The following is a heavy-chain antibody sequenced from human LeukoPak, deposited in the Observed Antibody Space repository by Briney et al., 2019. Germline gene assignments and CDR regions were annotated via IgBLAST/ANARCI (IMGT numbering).Heavy chain of an antibody. CDR3: ATETNGRHYDY. J-gene: IGHJ4*02. V-gene: IGHV3-21*06. D-gene: IGHD1-14*01. CDR2: IGPTGSDR. Sequence: GGSLRLSCTASGLTFSTSGFNWIRQAPGKGLEWVASIGPTGSDRYHADSIKGRFTISRDNANNFLYLQMNSLRAEVTAVYYCATETNGRHYDYWGQGTLLTVSS. CDR1: GLTFSTSG.